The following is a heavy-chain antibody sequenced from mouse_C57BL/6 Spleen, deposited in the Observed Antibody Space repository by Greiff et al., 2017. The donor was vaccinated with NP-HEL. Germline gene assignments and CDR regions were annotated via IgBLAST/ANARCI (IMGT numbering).Heavy chain of an antibody. CDR1: GYTFTSYW. D-gene: IGHD1-1*01. Sequence: VQLQQPGAELVRPGSSVKLSCKASGYTFTSYWMHWVKQRPIQGLEWIGNIDPSDSETHYNQKFKDKATLTVDKSSSTAYMQLSSLTSEDSAVYYCARSHYYGSSYETWFAYWGQGTLVTVSA. J-gene: IGHJ3*01. V-gene: IGHV1-52*01. CDR3: ARSHYYGSSYETWFAY. CDR2: IDPSDSET.